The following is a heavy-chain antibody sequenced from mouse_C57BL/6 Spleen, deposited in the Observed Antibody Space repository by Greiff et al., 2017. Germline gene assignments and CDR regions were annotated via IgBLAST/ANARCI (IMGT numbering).Heavy chain of an antibody. CDR2: ISSGGDYI. J-gene: IGHJ1*03. CDR1: GFTFSSYA. CDR3: TRETTVVEYFDV. Sequence: EVKVVESGEGLVKPGGSLKLSCAASGFTFSSYAMSWVRQTPEKRLEWVAYISSGGDYIYYADTVKGRFTISRDNARNTLYLQMSSLKSEDTAMYYCTRETTVVEYFDVWGTGTTVTVSS. D-gene: IGHD1-1*01. V-gene: IGHV5-9-1*02.